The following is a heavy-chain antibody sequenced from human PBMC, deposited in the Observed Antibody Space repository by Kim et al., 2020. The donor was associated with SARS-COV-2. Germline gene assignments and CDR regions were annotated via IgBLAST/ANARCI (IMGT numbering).Heavy chain of an antibody. CDR2: IYTSGST. D-gene: IGHD1-26*01. J-gene: IGHJ5*02. V-gene: IGHV4-4*07. Sequence: SETLSLTCTVSGGSISSYYWSWIRQPAGKGLEWIGRIYTSGSTNYNPSLKSRVTMSVDTSKNQFSLKLSSVTAADTAVYYCARDLYGGWTINWFDPWGQGTLVTVSS. CDR3: ARDLYGGWTINWFDP. CDR1: GGSISSYY.